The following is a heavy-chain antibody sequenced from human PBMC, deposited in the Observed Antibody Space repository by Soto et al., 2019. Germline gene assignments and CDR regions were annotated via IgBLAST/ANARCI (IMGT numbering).Heavy chain of an antibody. CDR3: ARGTIYYGSGSYYII. D-gene: IGHD3-10*01. CDR1: GGSFSGYY. V-gene: IGHV4-34*01. J-gene: IGHJ4*02. CDR2: INHSGST. Sequence: SETLSLTCAVYGGSFSGYYWSWIRQPPGKGLEWIGEINHSGSTNYNPSLKSRVTISVDTSKNQFSLKLSSVTAADTAVYYCARGTIYYGSGSYYIIWGQGTLVTVSS.